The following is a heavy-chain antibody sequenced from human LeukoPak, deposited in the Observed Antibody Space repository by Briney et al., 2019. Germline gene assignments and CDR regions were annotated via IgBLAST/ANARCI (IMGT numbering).Heavy chain of an antibody. CDR1: GFTFSSYA. D-gene: IGHD3-22*01. Sequence: PGGSLRLSRAASGFTFSSYAMSWVRQAPGKGLEWVSAISGSGGSTYYADSVKGRFTISRDNSKNTLYLQMNSLRAEDTAVYYCAKDRDYYDSSGSNWFDPWGQGTLVTVSS. J-gene: IGHJ5*02. CDR3: AKDRDYYDSSGSNWFDP. CDR2: ISGSGGST. V-gene: IGHV3-23*01.